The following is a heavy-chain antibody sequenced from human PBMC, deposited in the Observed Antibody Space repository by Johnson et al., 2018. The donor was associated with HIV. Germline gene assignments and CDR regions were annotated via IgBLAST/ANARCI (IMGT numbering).Heavy chain of an antibody. CDR3: ASDAPDSGSYHAFDI. Sequence: QVHLVESGGGVVQPGRSLRLSCAASGFTFSSYGMHWVRQAPGKGLEWVAVISYDGSNKYYADSVKGRFTISRDNSKNTLYLQMNSLRAEDTAVYYCASDAPDSGSYHAFDIWGQGTMVTGSS. V-gene: IGHV3-30*03. D-gene: IGHD1-26*01. CDR1: GFTFSSYG. J-gene: IGHJ3*02. CDR2: ISYDGSNK.